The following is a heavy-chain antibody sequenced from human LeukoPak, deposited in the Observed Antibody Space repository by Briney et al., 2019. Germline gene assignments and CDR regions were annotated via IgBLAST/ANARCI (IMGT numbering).Heavy chain of an antibody. CDR2: IYHSGST. D-gene: IGHD4-17*01. V-gene: IGHV4-39*01. Sequence: SETLSLTCTVSGGSISSSSYYWGWIRQPPGKGLEWIGSIYHSGSTYYNPSLKSRVTISVDTSKNQFSLRLSSVTAADTAVYYCARFMTTVTISLVGYWGQGTLVTVSS. CDR1: GGSISSSSYY. J-gene: IGHJ4*02. CDR3: ARFMTTVTISLVGY.